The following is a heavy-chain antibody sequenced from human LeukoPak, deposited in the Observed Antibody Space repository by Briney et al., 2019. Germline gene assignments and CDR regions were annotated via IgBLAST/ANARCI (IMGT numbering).Heavy chain of an antibody. CDR2: INPNSGGT. J-gene: IGHJ4*02. CDR3: ARVQAMIVVASYYFDY. D-gene: IGHD3-22*01. Sequence: ASVKVSCKASGYTFTGYYMHWVRQAPGQGLEWMGWINPNSGGTNYAQKFQGRVTMTRDTSISTAYMELSRLRSDDTAVYYCARVQAMIVVASYYFDYWSQGTLVTVSS. CDR1: GYTFTGYY. V-gene: IGHV1-2*02.